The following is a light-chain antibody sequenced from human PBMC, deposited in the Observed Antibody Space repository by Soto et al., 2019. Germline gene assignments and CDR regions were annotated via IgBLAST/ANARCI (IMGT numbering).Light chain of an antibody. CDR2: DVS. J-gene: IGLJ1*01. V-gene: IGLV2-14*03. CDR1: SSDVGGYNY. CDR3: SSYTTSNTRQIV. Sequence: QSVLTHPASLSGSPGQSITISCTGTSSDVGGYNYVSWYQHHPGKAPKLIIYDVSNRPSGVSIRFSGSKSDNTASLTISGLQPEDEADYHCSSYTTSNTRQIVFGTGTRSPS.